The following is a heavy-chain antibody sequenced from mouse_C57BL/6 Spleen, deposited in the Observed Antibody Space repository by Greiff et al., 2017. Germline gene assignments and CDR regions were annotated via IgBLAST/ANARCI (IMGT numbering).Heavy chain of an antibody. J-gene: IGHJ2*01. V-gene: IGHV1-22*01. D-gene: IGHD4-1*01. CDR2: INPNNGGT. Sequence: VQLQQSGPELVKPGASVKMSCKASGYTFTDYNMHWVKQSHGQSLEWIGYINPNNGGTSYNQKFKGKATLTVNKSSSTAYMELRSLTSEDSAVYYCARKALGIYYFDYWGQGTTLTVSS. CDR3: ARKALGIYYFDY. CDR1: GYTFTDYN.